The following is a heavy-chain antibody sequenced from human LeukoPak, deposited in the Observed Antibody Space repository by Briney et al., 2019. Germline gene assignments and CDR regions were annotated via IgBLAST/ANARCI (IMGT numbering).Heavy chain of an antibody. Sequence: GGSVRLLCGACVFIYSRYDMIGAPDARGRGREGVSANSGCGCSTYYADSVEGRHTISRDNSKNTLYLQMNNLRAEDTGVYYCAKAEGQWSPGYFDYWGQGTLVIYSS. V-gene: IGHV3-23*01. CDR1: VFIYSRYD. D-gene: IGHD2-15*01. J-gene: IGHJ4*02. CDR3: AKAEGQWSPGYFDY. CDR2: NSGCGCST.